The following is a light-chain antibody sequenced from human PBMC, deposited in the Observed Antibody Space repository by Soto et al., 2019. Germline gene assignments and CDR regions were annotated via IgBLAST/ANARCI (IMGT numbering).Light chain of an antibody. V-gene: IGLV2-14*01. Sequence: QSALTQPASVSGSPGQSITISCTGTSSDVGAYDCVSWYQQHPGKAPKLMIYEVNNRPSGVSNRFSGSKSGNTASLTISGLQVEDEADYYCSSYTDMSPWVFGGGTKLTVL. CDR1: SSDVGAYDC. CDR3: SSYTDMSPWV. CDR2: EVN. J-gene: IGLJ3*02.